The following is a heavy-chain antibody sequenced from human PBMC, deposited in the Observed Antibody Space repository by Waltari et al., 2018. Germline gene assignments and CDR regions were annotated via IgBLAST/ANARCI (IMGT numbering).Heavy chain of an antibody. J-gene: IGHJ5*02. Sequence: EVQLVESGGGLVRPGGCLSLSCTASGFSFSIYPMSWVRQAPGKGLEYFSAISGNGDSIYYADSVKGRFTISRDNSKNMLYLQMGSLRAEDMAVYYCARDGRPYGGPNWFDPWGQGTLVTVSS. CDR3: ARDGRPYGGPNWFDP. CDR1: GFSFSIYP. D-gene: IGHD3-10*01. CDR2: ISGNGDSI. V-gene: IGHV3-64*07.